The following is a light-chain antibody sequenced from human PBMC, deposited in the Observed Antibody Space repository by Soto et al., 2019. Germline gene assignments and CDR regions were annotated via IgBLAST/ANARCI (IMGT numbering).Light chain of an antibody. CDR2: DAS. V-gene: IGKV3-11*01. J-gene: IGKJ1*01. CDR3: QQRTNWSWT. Sequence: EIVLTQSPATLSLSPGERATLSCRASQNVRFYLAWYQQKPGQTPRLLIYDASKRASGIPVRFSGSGSGTDFTLTISSLEPEDFAVYYCQQRTNWSWTFGRGTKVEVK. CDR1: QNVRFY.